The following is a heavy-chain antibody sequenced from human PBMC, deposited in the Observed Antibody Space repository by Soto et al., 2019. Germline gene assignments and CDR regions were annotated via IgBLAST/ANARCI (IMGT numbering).Heavy chain of an antibody. D-gene: IGHD6-19*01. CDR3: ARGLGYSSDNWFDP. CDR2: ISAYNGNT. CDR1: GYTFTSYG. Sequence: XVKVSCKASGYTFTSYGISWVRHAPGQGLEWMGWISAYNGNTNYARKLQGRVTMTTDTSTSTAYMELRSLRSDDTAVYYCARGLGYSSDNWFDPWGQGTLVTVSS. J-gene: IGHJ5*02. V-gene: IGHV1-18*01.